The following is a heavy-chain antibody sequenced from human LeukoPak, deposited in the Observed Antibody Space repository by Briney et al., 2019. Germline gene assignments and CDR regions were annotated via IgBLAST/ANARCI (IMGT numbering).Heavy chain of an antibody. CDR2: ISSSSTYI. CDR3: ARDRSPKCSGGSCYLDY. J-gene: IGHJ4*02. CDR1: GFTFNIYT. Sequence: PGGSLSLSCAASGFTFNIYTLGWVSQAPGKRLEWVASISSSSTYIYYADSVKGRFTISRDNARNSLSLQMNSPRAEDTAVYYCARDRSPKCSGGSCYLDYGGEGTLVTVSS. V-gene: IGHV3-21*01. D-gene: IGHD2-15*01.